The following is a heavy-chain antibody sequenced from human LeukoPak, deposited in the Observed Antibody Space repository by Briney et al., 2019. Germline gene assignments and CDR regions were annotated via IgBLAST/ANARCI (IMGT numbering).Heavy chain of an antibody. Sequence: SVKVSCKASGGTFSSYAITWVRQAPGQGLEWMGRIIPILGIANYAQKFQGRVTITADKSTSAAYMELSSLRSEDTAMYYCARYISEGSGWYYFDFWGQGTLVTVSS. CDR1: GGTFSSYA. V-gene: IGHV1-69*04. CDR2: IIPILGIA. D-gene: IGHD6-19*01. CDR3: ARYISEGSGWYYFDF. J-gene: IGHJ4*02.